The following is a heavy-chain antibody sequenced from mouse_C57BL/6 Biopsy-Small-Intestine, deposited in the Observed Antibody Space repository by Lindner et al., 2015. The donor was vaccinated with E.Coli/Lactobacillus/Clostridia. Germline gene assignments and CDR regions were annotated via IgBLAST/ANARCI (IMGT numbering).Heavy chain of an antibody. CDR2: IRNKANGYTT. V-gene: IGHV7-3*01. J-gene: IGHJ1*03. CDR3: ARYGVRWWYFDV. CDR1: GFTFTDYY. Sequence: VQLQESGGGLVQPGGSLSLSCAASGFTFTDYYMSWVRQPPGKALEWLGFIRNKANGYTTEYSASVKGRFTISRDNSQSILYLQMNALRAGDSATYYCARYGVRWWYFDVWGTGTTVTVSP. D-gene: IGHD1-1*01.